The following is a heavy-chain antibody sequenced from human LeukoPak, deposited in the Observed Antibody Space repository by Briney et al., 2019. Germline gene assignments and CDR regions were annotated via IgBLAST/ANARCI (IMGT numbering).Heavy chain of an antibody. Sequence: SETLSLTCGVYGGSFSGYLWNWIRQPPGKDLEWLGEINHSGSANYHPSLKSRVTISIDTSKNQVSLSLSSVTAADTAVYYCARVGYGYNYYYGMDVWGQGTTVTVSS. CDR2: INHSGSA. J-gene: IGHJ6*02. D-gene: IGHD5-18*01. V-gene: IGHV4-34*01. CDR1: GGSFSGYL. CDR3: ARVGYGYNYYYGMDV.